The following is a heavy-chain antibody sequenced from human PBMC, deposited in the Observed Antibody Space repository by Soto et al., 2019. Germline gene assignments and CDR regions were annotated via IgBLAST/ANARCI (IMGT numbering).Heavy chain of an antibody. CDR2: ISAYNGNT. D-gene: IGHD3-3*01. V-gene: IGHV1-18*04. CDR1: GYTFTSYG. Sequence: ASVKVSCKASGYTFTSYGISWVRQAPGQGLEWMGWISAYNGNTNYAQKLQGRVTMTTDTSTSTAYMELRSLRSDDTAVYYCAIFWSGGNWFDPWGQGTLVTVSS. J-gene: IGHJ5*02. CDR3: AIFWSGGNWFDP.